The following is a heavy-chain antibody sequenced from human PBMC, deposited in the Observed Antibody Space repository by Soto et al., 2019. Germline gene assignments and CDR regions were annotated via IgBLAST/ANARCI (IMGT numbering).Heavy chain of an antibody. V-gene: IGHV4-61*01. CDR1: GGSVSSGSYY. J-gene: IGHJ4*02. CDR2: IYYSGST. Sequence: QVQLQESGPGLVKPSETLSLTCTVSGGSVSSGSYYWSWIRQPPGKGLEWIGYIYYSGSTNYNPSLKTRVTISVDTSQNQFSLKLSSVTAADTAVYYCARGNDFWSGYSYFDYWGQGTLVTVSS. D-gene: IGHD3-3*01. CDR3: ARGNDFWSGYSYFDY.